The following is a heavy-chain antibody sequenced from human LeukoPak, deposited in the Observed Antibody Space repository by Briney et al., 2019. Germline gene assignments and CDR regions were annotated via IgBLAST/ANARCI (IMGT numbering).Heavy chain of an antibody. Sequence: ASVKVSCKASGYTFTGYYMHWVRQAPGQGLEWMGWINPNSGGTNYAQKFQGRVTVTRDTSISTAYMELSRLRSEDAAVYYCARGWRAAASSTMDVWGKGTTVTISS. CDR1: GYTFTGYY. D-gene: IGHD6-13*01. CDR3: ARGWRAAASSTMDV. J-gene: IGHJ6*03. V-gene: IGHV1-2*02. CDR2: INPNSGGT.